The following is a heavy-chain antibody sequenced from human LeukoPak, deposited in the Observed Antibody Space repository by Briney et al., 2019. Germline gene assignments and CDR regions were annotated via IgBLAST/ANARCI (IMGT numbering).Heavy chain of an antibody. J-gene: IGHJ4*02. CDR2: IHYSGSA. Sequence: PSETLSLTCSVPGGSISTYYWTWIRQPPGKGLEWIGYIHYSGSANYNPSLKSRVTISVDTSKNQFSLKLSAVTAADTAVYYCARGALAVAVDYWGQGTLVTVSS. D-gene: IGHD6-19*01. CDR3: ARGALAVAVDY. CDR1: GGSISTYY. V-gene: IGHV4-59*12.